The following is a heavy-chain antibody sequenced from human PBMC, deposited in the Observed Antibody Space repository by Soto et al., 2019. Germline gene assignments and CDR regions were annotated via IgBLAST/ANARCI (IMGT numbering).Heavy chain of an antibody. J-gene: IGHJ5*02. CDR3: ARGTCYSSGPRVGNWFDP. Sequence: QVQLVQSGAEVKKPGSSVKVSCKASGGTFSSYAISWVRQAPGQGLEWMGRIIPNFGTANYAQKFQGRVTITADESTSRAYMELSSLRSEDTAVYYCARGTCYSSGPRVGNWFDPWGQGTLVTVSS. D-gene: IGHD6-19*01. CDR2: IIPNFGTA. V-gene: IGHV1-69*01. CDR1: GGTFSSYA.